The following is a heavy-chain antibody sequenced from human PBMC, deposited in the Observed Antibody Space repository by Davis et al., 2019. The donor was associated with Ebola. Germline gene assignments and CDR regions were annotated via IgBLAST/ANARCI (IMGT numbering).Heavy chain of an antibody. Sequence: SSVPVSCQASGGTFSSYAISWVRQPPGQGLEGMGRILPILGIANYAQKFQGSVTITADKSTSTAYMELSSLRSEDTAVDYSARVIREYSYGYDYWGQGTLVTVSS. D-gene: IGHD5-18*01. CDR3: ARVIREYSYGYDY. J-gene: IGHJ4*02. CDR1: GGTFSSYA. V-gene: IGHV1-69*04. CDR2: ILPILGIA.